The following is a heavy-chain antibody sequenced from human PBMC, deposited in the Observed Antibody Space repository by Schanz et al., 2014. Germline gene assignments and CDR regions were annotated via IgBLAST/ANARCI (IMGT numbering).Heavy chain of an antibody. V-gene: IGHV4-61*02. D-gene: IGHD6-25*01. CDR2: IYTSGST. J-gene: IGHJ5*02. CDR1: GGSISSGTYY. Sequence: QVQLQESGPGLVKPSQTLSLTCIVSGGSISSGTYYWSWLRQPAGKGLEWIGRIYTSGSTNYNPSLKSRVPISLDTSKTQFSLKRSSVTAADTAVYYCAREPLSGYNWFDPWGQGSLVTVSS. CDR3: AREPLSGYNWFDP.